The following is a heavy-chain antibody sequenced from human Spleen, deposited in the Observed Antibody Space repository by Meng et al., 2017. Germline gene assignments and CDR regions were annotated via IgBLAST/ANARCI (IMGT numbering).Heavy chain of an antibody. Sequence: LQQWGAGLLQPSDTLSLTCVVSGGSFSDYYWSWIRQPPGKGLEWIGEINHSGSTNYNPSLESRATISVDTSQNNLSLKLSSVTAADSAVYYCARGPTTMAHDFDYWGQGTLVTVSS. CDR3: ARGPTTMAHDFDY. V-gene: IGHV4-34*01. CDR1: GGSFSDYY. J-gene: IGHJ4*02. D-gene: IGHD4-11*01. CDR2: INHSGST.